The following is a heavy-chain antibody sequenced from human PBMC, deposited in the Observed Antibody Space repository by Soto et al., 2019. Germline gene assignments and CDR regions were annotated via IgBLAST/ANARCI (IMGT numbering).Heavy chain of an antibody. Sequence: SVNVSWKASGLSFTGYYLHWLRQAPGQGLELMGWINAHSGGTEYAQKFQGRVTLTRXXXXAXAXLXLNSLTSDDTALYYCAKDLTRQLAYLLDPWG. D-gene: IGHD6-6*01. J-gene: IGHJ5*02. CDR1: GLSFTGYY. CDR3: AKDLTRQLAYLLDP. CDR2: INAHSGGT. V-gene: IGHV1-2*02.